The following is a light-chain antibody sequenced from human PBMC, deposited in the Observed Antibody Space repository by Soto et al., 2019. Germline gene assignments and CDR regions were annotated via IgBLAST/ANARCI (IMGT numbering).Light chain of an antibody. CDR1: SSDVGGYNF. CDR2: DVI. Sequence: QPASVSGSPGQSITISCTGTSSDVGGYNFVSWYQQHPGKAPKLMIYDVISRPSGVSNRFSGSRSGNTASLTISGLQAEDEADYYCSSYTSSSPYVFGTGTKLTVL. V-gene: IGLV2-14*01. J-gene: IGLJ1*01. CDR3: SSYTSSSPYV.